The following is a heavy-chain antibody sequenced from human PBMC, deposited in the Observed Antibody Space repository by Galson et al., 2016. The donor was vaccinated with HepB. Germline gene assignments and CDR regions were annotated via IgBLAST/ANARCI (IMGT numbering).Heavy chain of an antibody. V-gene: IGHV3-33*01. Sequence: SLRLSCAASGFTFSNYAMHWVRQAPGKGLEWVAVWPDGSEQYYADSVKGRFTISRDNSDNTVSLQMDSLRAEDTSVYYCVREPRGADWGFDYWGQGTQVAVSS. CDR3: VREPRGADWGFDY. CDR2: WPDGSEQ. J-gene: IGHJ4*01. D-gene: IGHD3-9*01. CDR1: GFTFSNYA.